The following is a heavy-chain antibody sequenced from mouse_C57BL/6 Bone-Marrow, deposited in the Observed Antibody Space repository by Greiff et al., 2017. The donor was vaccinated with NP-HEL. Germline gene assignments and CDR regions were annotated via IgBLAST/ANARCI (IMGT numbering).Heavy chain of an antibody. CDR3: ARHEIYSNYHWYAMDY. J-gene: IGHJ4*01. V-gene: IGHV1-62-2*01. Sequence: VKLQESGAELVKPGASVKLSCKASGYTFTEYTIHWVKQRSGQGLEWIGWFYPGSGSIKYNEKFKDKATLTADKSSSTVYMELSRLTSEDSAVYFCARHEIYSNYHWYAMDYWGQGTSVTVSS. CDR1: GYTFTEYT. CDR2: FYPGSGSI. D-gene: IGHD2-5*01.